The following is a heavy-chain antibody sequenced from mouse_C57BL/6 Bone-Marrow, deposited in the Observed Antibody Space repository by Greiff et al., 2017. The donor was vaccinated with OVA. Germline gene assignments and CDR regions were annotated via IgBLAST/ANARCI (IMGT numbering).Heavy chain of an antibody. V-gene: IGHV5-17*01. J-gene: IGHJ4*01. CDR2: ISSGSSTI. CDR3: ARPPFYYYGSSYGNYAMDY. Sequence: EVQGVESGGGLVKPGGSLKLSCAASGFTFSDYGMHWVRQAPEKGLEWVAYISSGSSTIYYADTVKGRFTISRDNAKNTLFLQMTSLRSEDTAMYYCARPPFYYYGSSYGNYAMDYWGQGTSVTVSS. D-gene: IGHD1-1*01. CDR1: GFTFSDYG.